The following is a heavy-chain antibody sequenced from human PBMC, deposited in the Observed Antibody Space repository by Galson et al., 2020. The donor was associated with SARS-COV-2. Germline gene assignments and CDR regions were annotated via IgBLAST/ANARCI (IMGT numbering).Heavy chain of an antibody. V-gene: IGHV3-9*01. CDR1: GFTFDDYA. CDR2: ISWNSGSI. Sequence: GGSLRLSCAASGFTFDDYAMHWVRQAPGKGLEWVSGISWNSGSIGYADSVKGRFTISRDNAKNSLYLQMNSLRAEDTALYYCASSILNYYDSSGYSCCNAFDIWGQGTMVTVSS. D-gene: IGHD3-22*01. CDR3: ASSILNYYDSSGYSCCNAFDI. J-gene: IGHJ3*02.